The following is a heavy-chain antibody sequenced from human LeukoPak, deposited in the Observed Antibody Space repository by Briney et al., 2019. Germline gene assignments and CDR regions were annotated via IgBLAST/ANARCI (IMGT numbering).Heavy chain of an antibody. CDR3: ARDRITIFGYQTYYYYYMDV. Sequence: SETLSLTCTVSGGPISSYYWSWIRQPAGKGLEWIGRIYTSGSTNYNPSLKSRVTISVDTSKNQFSLKLSSVTAADTAVYYCARDRITIFGYQTYYYYYMDVWGKGTSVTVSS. CDR1: GGPISSYY. CDR2: IYTSGST. J-gene: IGHJ6*03. V-gene: IGHV4-4*07. D-gene: IGHD3-3*01.